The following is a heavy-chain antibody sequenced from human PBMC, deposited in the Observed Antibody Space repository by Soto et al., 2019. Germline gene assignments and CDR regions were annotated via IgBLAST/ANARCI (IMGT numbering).Heavy chain of an antibody. CDR1: GGSFSGYY. CDR2: INHSGST. J-gene: IGHJ6*02. D-gene: IGHD3-3*01. CDR3: ARTRTIFGVVISYYGMDV. Sequence: SETLSLTCAVYGGSFSGYYWSWIRQPPGKGLEWIGEINHSGSTNYNPSLKSRVTISVDTSKNQFSLKLSSVTAADTAVYYCARTRTIFGVVISYYGMDVWGQGTTVTVSS. V-gene: IGHV4-34*01.